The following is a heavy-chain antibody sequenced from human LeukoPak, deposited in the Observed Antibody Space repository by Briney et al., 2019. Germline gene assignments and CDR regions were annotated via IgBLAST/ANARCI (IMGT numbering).Heavy chain of an antibody. Sequence: ASVRISCKASGYTFTAYYLHWVRQAPGQGLEWMGWINPSTGGTNYAQKFQGRVTMTRDTSINTAYMELSSLRSDDTAVYYCARDRSAIVDYWGQGTLVTVSS. CDR2: INPSTGGT. CDR1: GYTFTAYY. V-gene: IGHV1-2*02. D-gene: IGHD2-2*01. J-gene: IGHJ4*02. CDR3: ARDRSAIVDY.